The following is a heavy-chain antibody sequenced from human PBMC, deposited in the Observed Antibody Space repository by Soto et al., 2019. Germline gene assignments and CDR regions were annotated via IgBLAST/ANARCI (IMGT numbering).Heavy chain of an antibody. D-gene: IGHD5-18*01. J-gene: IGHJ4*02. V-gene: IGHV2-5*02. CDR1: GFSRTTRGVG. CDR3: AHRPRGYSYHFDY. CDR2: IYWDDDE. Sequence: QITLKESGPTLVKPTQTLTLTCTFSGFSRTTRGVGVGWIRQPPGKALEWLALIYWDDDEGYSPSLKSRLTITKDTSKIPVVLTMINMAPVDTATYYCAHRPRGYSYHFDYWGQGTLVTVSS.